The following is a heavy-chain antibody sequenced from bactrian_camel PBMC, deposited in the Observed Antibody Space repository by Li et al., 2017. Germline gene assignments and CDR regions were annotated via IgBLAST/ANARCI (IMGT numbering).Heavy chain of an antibody. D-gene: IGHD2*01. J-gene: IGHJ6*01. Sequence: HVQLVESGGGSAQAGGSLKLSCQASGDTDNTDCLAWFRQTPGKEREAVAAIWTRRGPPHYADPVKGRFTISRDNAKNNLYLQMNNLEPDDTAMYHCAADGLSGSSYDEVPYFAYSGQGTQVTVS. CDR1: GDTDNTDC. CDR2: IWTRRGPP. V-gene: IGHV3-3*01. CDR3: AADGLSGSSYDEVPYFAY.